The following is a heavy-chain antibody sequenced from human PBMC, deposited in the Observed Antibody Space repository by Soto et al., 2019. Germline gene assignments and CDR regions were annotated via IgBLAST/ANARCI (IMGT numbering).Heavy chain of an antibody. CDR1: GYTFNGYY. V-gene: IGHV1-2*02. J-gene: IGHJ5*02. D-gene: IGHD2-15*01. CDR3: ARARVAATRPWFDP. CDR2: MNPNNGDA. Sequence: QVQLVQSGAEEKKPGASVKVSCKASGYTFNGYYINWVRQAPGQGLEWMGWMNPNNGDAKYAPKFKGRVTMTRDTSTTTAYLELTRLSSDDTATFYCARARVAATRPWFDPWGQGTLVSVSS.